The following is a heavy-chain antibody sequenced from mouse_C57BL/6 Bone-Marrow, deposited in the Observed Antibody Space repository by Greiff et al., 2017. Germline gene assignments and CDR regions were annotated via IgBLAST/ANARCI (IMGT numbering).Heavy chain of an antibody. CDR2: IYPGSGNT. D-gene: IGHD1-1*01. CDR1: GYTFTDYY. V-gene: IGHV1-76*01. CDR3: ARDYGSSYVEGAMDY. J-gene: IGHJ4*01. Sequence: VQLVESGAELVRPGASVKLSCKASGYTFTDYYINWVKQRPGQGLEWIARIYPGSGNTYYNEKFKGKATLTAEKSSSTAYMQLSSLTSEDSAVYFCARDYGSSYVEGAMDYWGQGTSVTVSS.